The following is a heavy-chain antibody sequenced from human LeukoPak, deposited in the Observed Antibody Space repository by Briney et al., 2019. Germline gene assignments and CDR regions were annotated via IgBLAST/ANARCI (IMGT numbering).Heavy chain of an antibody. CDR2: IYYSGST. D-gene: IGHD4-17*01. V-gene: IGHV4-39*07. CDR3: ARDRASTGFDP. J-gene: IGHJ5*02. Sequence: PSETLSLTCTVSGGSISSSSYYWGWIRQPPGKGLEWIGSIYYSGSTYYNPSLKSRVTISLDTSKNQFSLKLSSVTAADTAVYYCARDRASTGFDPWGQGTLVTVSS. CDR1: GGSISSSSYY.